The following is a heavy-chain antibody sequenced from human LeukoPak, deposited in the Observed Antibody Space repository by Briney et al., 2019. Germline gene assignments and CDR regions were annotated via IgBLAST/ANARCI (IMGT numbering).Heavy chain of an antibody. CDR1: GFTFGNYA. V-gene: IGHV3-23*01. CDR3: AKDHTAAAGSWFDP. D-gene: IGHD6-13*01. J-gene: IGHJ5*02. Sequence: PGGSLRLSCAASGFTFGNYAMTWVRQSPGKGLEWVSGISGSGGGTYYADSVKGRFTISRDNSKNTLILQMNSLRAEDTAVYYCAKDHTAAAGSWFDPWGQGTLVTVSS. CDR2: ISGSGGGT.